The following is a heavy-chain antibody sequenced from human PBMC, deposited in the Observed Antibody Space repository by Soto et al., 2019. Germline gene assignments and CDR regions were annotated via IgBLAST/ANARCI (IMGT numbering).Heavy chain of an antibody. D-gene: IGHD3-22*01. V-gene: IGHV1-2*04. Sequence: QVQLVQSGAEVKKPGASVKVSCKASGYTFTGYYMHWVRQAPGQGLEWMGGINPNSGGTNYAQKFQGWATMSKDAYINTADMELSRLRSDDTGVYYCARWFEIIFGRDIWGQGTTVTVSS. CDR1: GYTFTGYY. CDR3: ARWFEIIFGRDI. CDR2: INPNSGGT. J-gene: IGHJ6*02.